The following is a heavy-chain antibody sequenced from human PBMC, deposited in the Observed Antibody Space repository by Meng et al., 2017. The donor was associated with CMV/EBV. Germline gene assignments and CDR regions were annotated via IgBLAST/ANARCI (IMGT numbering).Heavy chain of an antibody. CDR3: AREAVFGLGKYGMDV. CDR2: VYYIRTT. CDR1: GGSISSSSYY. Sequence: SETLSLTCSVSGGSISSSSYYWGWIRHPPGKGREWIGSVYYIRTTDHNPSLRSRVIIQVDRAQNQFSLELRSVTVADTAVYYCAREAVFGLGKYGMDVWGQGTTVTVSS. V-gene: IGHV4-39*07. D-gene: IGHD3/OR15-3a*01. J-gene: IGHJ6*02.